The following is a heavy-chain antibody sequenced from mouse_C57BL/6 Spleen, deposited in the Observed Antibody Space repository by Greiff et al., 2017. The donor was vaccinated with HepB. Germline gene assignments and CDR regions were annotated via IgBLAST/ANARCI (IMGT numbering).Heavy chain of an antibody. CDR3: ARSRCNFFAY. CDR2: IDPSDSYT. Sequence: QVQLQQPGAELVMPGASVKLSCKASGYTFTSYWMHWVKQRPGQGLEWIGEIDPSDSYTNYNQKFKGKSTLTVDKSSSTAYMQLSSLTSEDSAVYYCARSRCNFFAYWGQGTLVTVSA. J-gene: IGHJ3*01. D-gene: IGHD2-1*01. V-gene: IGHV1-69*01. CDR1: GYTFTSYW.